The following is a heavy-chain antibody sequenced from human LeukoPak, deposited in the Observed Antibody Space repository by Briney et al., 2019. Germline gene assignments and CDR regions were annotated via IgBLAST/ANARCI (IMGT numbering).Heavy chain of an antibody. J-gene: IGHJ3*02. D-gene: IGHD3-16*01. CDR2: FDPEDGEP. CDR1: GSTLTELS. CDR3: AMGGFAFDI. Sequence: ASVKVSCKVSGSTLTELSMHWVRQAPGEGLEWMGGFDPEDGEPIYAQKFQGRVTMTEDTSTDTVHMELSSLRSEDTAVYYCAMGGFAFDIWGQGTMVTVSS. V-gene: IGHV1-24*01.